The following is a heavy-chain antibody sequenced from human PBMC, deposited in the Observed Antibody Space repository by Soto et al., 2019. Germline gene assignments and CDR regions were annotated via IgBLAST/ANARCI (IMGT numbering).Heavy chain of an antibody. J-gene: IGHJ4*02. D-gene: IGHD3-22*01. CDR1: GGSFSGYY. CDR2: INHSGST. V-gene: IGHV4-34*01. CDR3: ASGRRITLIVVVINIPKGPFDY. Sequence: SETLSLTCAVYGGSFSGYYWSWIRQPPGKGLEWIGEINHSGSTNYNPSLKSRVTISVDTSKNQFSLKLSSVTAADTAVYYCASGRRITLIVVVINIPKGPFDYWGQGTLVTVSS.